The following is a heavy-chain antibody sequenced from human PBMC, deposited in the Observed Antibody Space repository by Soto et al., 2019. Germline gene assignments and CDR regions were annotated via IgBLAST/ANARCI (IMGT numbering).Heavy chain of an antibody. J-gene: IGHJ2*01. CDR3: AHSGGRCSSTSCYHLYFDP. Sequence: QITLKESGPTLVKPTQTLTLTCTFSGFSLSTSGVGVGWIRQPPGKALEWLALIYWDDDKRYSPSLKSRLTITTHTSKHHVVLTMPNMEPVDTATYYCAHSGGRCSSTSCYHLYFDPCGRGTLVTVSS. D-gene: IGHD2-2*01. V-gene: IGHV2-5*02. CDR2: IYWDDDK. CDR1: GFSLSTSGVG.